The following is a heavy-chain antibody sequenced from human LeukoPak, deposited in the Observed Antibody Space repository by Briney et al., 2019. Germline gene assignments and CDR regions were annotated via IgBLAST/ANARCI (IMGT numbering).Heavy chain of an antibody. V-gene: IGHV3-23*01. J-gene: IGHJ4*02. CDR2: ISGRGGST. CDR1: GFTFGSYA. Sequence: GGSLRLPCAASGFTFGSYAMYWVRQAPGKGLEGVSGISGRGGSTFYADSVKGRFTISRENSEHTVYLQMNSLRADDTAVYYCAKTTAGYSSGRYPSWPVDYWGQGTLVTVSS. CDR3: AKTTAGYSSGRYPSWPVDY. D-gene: IGHD6-19*01.